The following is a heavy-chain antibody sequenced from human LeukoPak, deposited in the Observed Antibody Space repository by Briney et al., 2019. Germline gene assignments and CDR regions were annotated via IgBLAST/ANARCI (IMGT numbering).Heavy chain of an antibody. Sequence: QPGGSLRLSCAASGFTFSSYGMHWVRQAPGKGLEWVAFIRYDGSNKYYADSVKGRFTISRDNSKNTLYLQMNSLRAEDTAVYYCAKSEYYYDSSGYYYGGAEYFQHWGQGTLVTVSS. J-gene: IGHJ1*01. CDR1: GFTFSSYG. CDR3: AKSEYYYDSSGYYYGGAEYFQH. CDR2: IRYDGSNK. D-gene: IGHD3-22*01. V-gene: IGHV3-30*02.